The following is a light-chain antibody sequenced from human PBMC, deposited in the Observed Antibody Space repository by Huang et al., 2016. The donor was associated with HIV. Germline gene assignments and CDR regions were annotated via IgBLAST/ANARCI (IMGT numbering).Light chain of an antibody. J-gene: IGKJ4*01. Sequence: EIVLTQSPGTLSLSPGERATLSCRASQSLRSTYLAWYQQKPGQSPRLLIYGASSRATDIPDRFSGSGSGTDFTLTISTLEPEDFAVYYCQQYDLLPLTFGGGTKVDIK. CDR1: QSLRSTY. CDR2: GAS. CDR3: QQYDLLPLT. V-gene: IGKV3-20*01.